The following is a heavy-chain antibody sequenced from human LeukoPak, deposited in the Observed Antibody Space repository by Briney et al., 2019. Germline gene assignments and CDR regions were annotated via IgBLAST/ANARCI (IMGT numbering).Heavy chain of an antibody. CDR1: GGTFISYA. J-gene: IGHJ4*02. Sequence: GSSVKVSCKASGGTFISYAISWVRQAPGQGLEWMGGIIPTFGTANYAQKFQGRVTITADESTSTTYMELRSLRSEDTAVYYCARDGYSSSSFTPFDYWGQGTLVTVSS. V-gene: IGHV1-69*01. CDR3: ARDGYSSSSFTPFDY. D-gene: IGHD6-6*01. CDR2: IIPTFGTA.